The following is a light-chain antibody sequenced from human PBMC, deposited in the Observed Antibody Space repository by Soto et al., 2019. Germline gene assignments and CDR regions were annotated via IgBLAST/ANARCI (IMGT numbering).Light chain of an antibody. CDR1: ASDVGGYNY. V-gene: IGLV2-14*01. CDR3: SSYTGNITVG. Sequence: QSALTQPASVSGSPGQSITISCTGTASDVGGYNYVSWYQQHPGKAPKLMIFEVSNRPSGVSNRFSGSKSGNTASLTISGLQAEDEADYYCSSYTGNITVGFGGGTKLTVL. J-gene: IGLJ3*02. CDR2: EVS.